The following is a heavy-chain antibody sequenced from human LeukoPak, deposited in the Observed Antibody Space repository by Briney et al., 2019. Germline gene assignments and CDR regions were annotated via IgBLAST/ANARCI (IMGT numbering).Heavy chain of an antibody. CDR3: ARLVTPADWSDP. J-gene: IGHJ5*02. V-gene: IGHV3-9*01. D-gene: IGHD3-9*01. CDR2: ISWNNDNI. CDR1: GFTFDDYA. Sequence: PGGSLRLSCTASGFTFDDYAMHWVRQAPGKGLEWVSGISWNNDNIGYADSVKGRFTISRDSTKNSLYLQMNSLRAEDTALYYCARLVTPADWSDPWGQGTLVTVSS.